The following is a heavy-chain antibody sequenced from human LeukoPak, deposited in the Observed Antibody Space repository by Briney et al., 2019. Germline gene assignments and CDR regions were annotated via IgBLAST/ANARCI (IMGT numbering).Heavy chain of an antibody. Sequence: PGGSLRLSCAASGFTFSDYYMSWIRQAPGKGLEWVSYISSSGSTIYYADSVKGRFTISRDNAKNSLYLQMNSLRAEDTAVYYCARAYPYYDSSGYPVYYFDYRGQGTLVTVSS. D-gene: IGHD3-22*01. CDR3: ARAYPYYDSSGYPVYYFDY. J-gene: IGHJ4*02. CDR1: GFTFSDYY. V-gene: IGHV3-11*01. CDR2: ISSSGSTI.